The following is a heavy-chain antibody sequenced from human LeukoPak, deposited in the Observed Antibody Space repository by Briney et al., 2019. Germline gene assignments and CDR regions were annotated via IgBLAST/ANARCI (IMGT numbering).Heavy chain of an antibody. Sequence: GGSLRLSCAASGFTFSSYSMNGVRQAPGKGLEWVSYISSSSTIYYADSVKGRFTISRDNAKNSLYLRMNSLRAEDTAVYYCARDSPYESRFDIWGQGTMVTVSS. CDR2: ISSSSTI. J-gene: IGHJ3*02. CDR3: ARDSPYESRFDI. CDR1: GFTFSSYS. D-gene: IGHD3-3*01. V-gene: IGHV3-48*01.